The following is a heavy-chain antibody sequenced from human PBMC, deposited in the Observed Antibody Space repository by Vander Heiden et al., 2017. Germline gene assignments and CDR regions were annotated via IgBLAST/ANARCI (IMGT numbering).Heavy chain of an antibody. J-gene: IGHJ4*02. CDR3: ARDSSSSWYFDY. Sequence: EVQLVESGGGLIQPGGSLRLSCAASGFTVSSHYMSWVRQGPGKGLEWVSVIYSGGSTYYADAVKGRFTISRDNSKNTLYLQMNSLRAEDTAVYYCARDSSSSWYFDYWGQGTLVTVSS. CDR2: IYSGGST. D-gene: IGHD6-13*01. V-gene: IGHV3-53*01. CDR1: GFTVSSHY.